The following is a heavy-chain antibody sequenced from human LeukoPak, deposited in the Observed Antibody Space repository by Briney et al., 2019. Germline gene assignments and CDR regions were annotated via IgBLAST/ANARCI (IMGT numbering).Heavy chain of an antibody. J-gene: IGHJ4*02. CDR3: ARLTPGVGATAEY. D-gene: IGHD1-26*01. V-gene: IGHV5-51*01. CDR1: GFSFSTNW. Sequence: GKSLKISCKGSGFSFSTNWIGWVRQMPGKGLEWMGIIYPADSDTRYNSSLQGQVTISADKSITTASPQWRSLKASDTATYYCARLTPGVGATAEYWGQGTPVTVSS. CDR2: IYPADSDT.